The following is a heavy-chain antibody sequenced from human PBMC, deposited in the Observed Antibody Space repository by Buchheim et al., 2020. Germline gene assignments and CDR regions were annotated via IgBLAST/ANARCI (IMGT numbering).Heavy chain of an antibody. J-gene: IGHJ4*02. Sequence: EVQLLESGGGLVEPGGSLRLSFAPSGFPFSTNAMSWVRQAPGKGLEWVSAISVSGGSTYYADSVKGRFTISGDNSTNTLYLQMNSLRAEDTAVYYCAKDLRAARPSPSTSPDYWGQGTL. CDR2: ISVSGGST. V-gene: IGHV3-23*01. CDR3: AKDLRAARPSPSTSPDY. D-gene: IGHD6-6*01. CDR1: GFPFSTNA.